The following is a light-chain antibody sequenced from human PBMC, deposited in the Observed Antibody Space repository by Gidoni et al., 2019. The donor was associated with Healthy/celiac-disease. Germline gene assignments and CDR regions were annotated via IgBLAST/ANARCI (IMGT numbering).Light chain of an antibody. CDR3: QQYNNWPLYT. J-gene: IGKJ2*01. Sequence: EIVMTQSPATLSVSPGERATLSCRPSQSVSSNLAWYQQKPGQAPRLLIYGASTRATGIPARFSGSGSGTEFTLTISSLQSEDCAVYYCQQYNNWPLYTFGQGTKLEIK. CDR2: GAS. CDR1: QSVSSN. V-gene: IGKV3-15*01.